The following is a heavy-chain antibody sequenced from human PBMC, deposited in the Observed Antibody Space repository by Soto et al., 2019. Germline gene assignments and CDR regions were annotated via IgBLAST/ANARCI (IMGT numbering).Heavy chain of an antibody. D-gene: IGHD1-26*01. CDR1: GFTVSSNY. Sequence: EVQLVETGGGLIQPGGSLRLSCAASGFTVSSNYMSWVRQAPGKGLEWVSVIYSGGSTYYADSVKGRFTISRDNSKNTLYLQMNSLRAEDTAVYYCARDSVGATTVRPDAFDIWGQGTMVTVSS. CDR3: ARDSVGATTVRPDAFDI. V-gene: IGHV3-53*02. CDR2: IYSGGST. J-gene: IGHJ3*02.